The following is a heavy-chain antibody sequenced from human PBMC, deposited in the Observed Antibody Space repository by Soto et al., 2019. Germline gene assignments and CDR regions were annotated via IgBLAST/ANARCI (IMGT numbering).Heavy chain of an antibody. D-gene: IGHD1-26*01. CDR1: GYSISSINW. CDR3: ARREIQGPIDY. CDR2: IYYSGTT. V-gene: IGHV4-28*01. J-gene: IGHJ4*02. Sequence: PSETPSLTCALTGYSISSINWWGWIRQPPGKGLEWIGYIYYSGTTYYNPSLKSRVTMSVDTSKNQFSLKLTSVTAVDTAVYYCARREIQGPIDYWGQG.